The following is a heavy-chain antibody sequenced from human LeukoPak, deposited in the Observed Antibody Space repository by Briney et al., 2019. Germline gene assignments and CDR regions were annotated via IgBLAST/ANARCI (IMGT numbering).Heavy chain of an antibody. D-gene: IGHD3-9*01. CDR1: GFTFSSYW. Sequence: TGGSLRLSCAASGFTFSSYWMHWVRQAPGKGLVWVSRIKGGGSHTIYADSVKGRFTISRDNAKNTLYLQMKSLRVEDTAVYYCVRDWDHFDFDSWGQGTLVTVS. CDR3: VRDWDHFDFDS. CDR2: IKGGGSHT. V-gene: IGHV3-74*01. J-gene: IGHJ5*01.